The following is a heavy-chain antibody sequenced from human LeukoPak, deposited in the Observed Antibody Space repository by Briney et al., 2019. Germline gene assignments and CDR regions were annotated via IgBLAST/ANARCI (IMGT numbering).Heavy chain of an antibody. D-gene: IGHD6-6*01. CDR3: ARLGSNSGY. V-gene: IGHV3-48*01. CDR1: GFTFSSYS. J-gene: IGHJ4*02. Sequence: GGSLRLSCAASGFTFSSYSMNWVRQAPGKGLEWVSYISSSSSTIYYADSVKGRFTISRDNAKNSLYLQMNSLRAEDTAVYYCARLGSNSGYWGQGTLVTVSS. CDR2: ISSSSSTI.